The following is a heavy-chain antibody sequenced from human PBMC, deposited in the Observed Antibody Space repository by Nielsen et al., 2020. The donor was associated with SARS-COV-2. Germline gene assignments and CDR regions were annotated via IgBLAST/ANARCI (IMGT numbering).Heavy chain of an antibody. CDR3: ARDSYYDVFDY. V-gene: IGHV3-11*05. CDR1: GFTFSDYY. J-gene: IGHJ4*02. Sequence: GESLKISCAASGFTFSDYYMSWIRQAPGKGLEWVSYISSSSSYTNYADSVKGRFTISRDNAKNSLYLQMNSLRAEDTAVYYCARDSYYDVFDYWGQGTLVTVSS. D-gene: IGHD3-22*01. CDR2: ISSSSSYT.